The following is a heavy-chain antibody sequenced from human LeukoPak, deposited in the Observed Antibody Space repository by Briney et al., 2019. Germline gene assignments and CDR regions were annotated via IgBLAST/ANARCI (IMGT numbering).Heavy chain of an antibody. V-gene: IGHV3-7*01. CDR1: GFTVNYW. CDR2: MTHDGSDE. Sequence: GGSLRLSCAASGFTVNYWMSWARQAPGKGLEWVATMTHDGSDEYYLDSVKGRFTISRDSAKNSIYLQMNSLRVEDTSTYYCAKGDLENWGQGTLVTVSS. J-gene: IGHJ4*02. CDR3: AKGDLEN.